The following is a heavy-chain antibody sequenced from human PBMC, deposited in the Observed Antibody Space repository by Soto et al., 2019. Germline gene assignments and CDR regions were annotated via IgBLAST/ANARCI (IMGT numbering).Heavy chain of an antibody. J-gene: IGHJ4*02. D-gene: IGHD6-25*01. CDR2: IYYSGST. CDR1: GGSISSYY. CDR3: RRDEGGAAADRPLDN. V-gene: IGHV4-59*04. Sequence: SETLSLTCTVSGGSISSYYWSWIRQPPGKGLEWIGYIYYSGSTHYNPSLKSRVTMSVDTSTNHFSLKLNSVTAADTAVSYCRRDEGGAAADRPLDNWGQETWVTASP.